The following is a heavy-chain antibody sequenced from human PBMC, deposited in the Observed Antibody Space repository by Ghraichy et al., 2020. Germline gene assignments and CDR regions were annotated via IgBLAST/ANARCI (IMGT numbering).Heavy chain of an antibody. CDR2: IYSAGYA. Sequence: GGSLRLTCAASEFTVSSKYMSWVRQAPGKGLEWVSVIYSAGYAYYADSVKGRFTLSRDNSKTTLYLQMNSLRAEDTAVYYCAKGPLGYFDLWGRGTLVTVSS. CDR3: AKGPLGYFDL. V-gene: IGHV3-53*01. CDR1: EFTVSSKY. J-gene: IGHJ2*01.